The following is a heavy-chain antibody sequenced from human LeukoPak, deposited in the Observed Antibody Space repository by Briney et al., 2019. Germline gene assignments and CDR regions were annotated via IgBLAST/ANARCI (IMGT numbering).Heavy chain of an antibody. CDR3: AKDFRAAIGSDLFDP. J-gene: IGHJ5*02. CDR2: INPNSGGT. V-gene: IGHV1-2*02. D-gene: IGHD5-18*01. CDR1: GYTFTGYY. Sequence: ASVKVSCKASGYTFTGYYMHWVRQAPGQGLEWMGWINPNSGGTNYAQKFQGRVTMTRDTSISTAYMELSGLRSDDTAVYYCAKDFRAAIGSDLFDPWGQGTLVTVSS.